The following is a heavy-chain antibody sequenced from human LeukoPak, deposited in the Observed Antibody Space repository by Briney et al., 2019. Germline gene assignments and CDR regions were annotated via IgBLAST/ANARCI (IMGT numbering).Heavy chain of an antibody. D-gene: IGHD3-3*01. CDR1: GGSVSSTSYS. V-gene: IGHV4-39*01. CDR2: IYYSGKT. J-gene: IGHJ4*02. CDR3: ARLPLSMSGYPPDY. Sequence: SETLSLTCTVSGGSVSSTSYSWGWIRQPPGKGLEWIASIYYSGKTYYTPSLKSRVIIPVDTSKNQFSLRLNSVTAADTAVYYCARLPLSMSGYPPDYWGQGTLVTVSS.